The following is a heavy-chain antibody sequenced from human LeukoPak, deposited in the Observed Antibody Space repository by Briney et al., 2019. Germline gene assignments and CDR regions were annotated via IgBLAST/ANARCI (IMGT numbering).Heavy chain of an antibody. D-gene: IGHD4-23*01. V-gene: IGHV1-46*01. CDR1: GYTFTSYY. J-gene: IGHJ5*02. CDR2: INPSGGST. Sequence: ASVKVSCKASGYTFTSYYIHWVRQAPGQGLEWMGIINPSGGSTSYAQNFQGRVTMTRDTSTSTVYMELSSLRSEYTAVYYCARGTNTVVTPGAWFDPWGQGTLVTVSS. CDR3: ARGTNTVVTPGAWFDP.